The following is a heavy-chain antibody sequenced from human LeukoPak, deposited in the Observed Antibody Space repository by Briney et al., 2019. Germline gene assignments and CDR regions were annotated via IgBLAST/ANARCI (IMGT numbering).Heavy chain of an antibody. D-gene: IGHD2-2*01. Sequence: SVKVSCKASGGTFSSYAISWVRQAPGQGLEWMGDLIPIFGTANYAQKFQGRVTITADESTSTAYLELSSLRSEDTAVYYCASCSSTSCSDAFDIWGQGTMVSVSS. CDR2: LIPIFGTA. CDR1: GGTFSSYA. CDR3: ASCSSTSCSDAFDI. J-gene: IGHJ3*02. V-gene: IGHV1-69*01.